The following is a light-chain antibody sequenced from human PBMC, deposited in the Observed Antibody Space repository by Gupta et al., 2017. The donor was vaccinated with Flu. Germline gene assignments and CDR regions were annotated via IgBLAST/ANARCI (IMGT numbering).Light chain of an antibody. J-gene: IGLJ2*01. Sequence: QSALTQPASVAASPGQATTISCTCTSSDVGSYNLVSWYQQPPGKAPKLLISEGIKRPSGVSNRFSGSKSGNTASLTISGLQDEDEADYYCCSYAASSTWVFGGGTKLTVL. V-gene: IGLV2-23*01. CDR3: CSYAASSTWV. CDR1: SSDVGSYNL. CDR2: EGI.